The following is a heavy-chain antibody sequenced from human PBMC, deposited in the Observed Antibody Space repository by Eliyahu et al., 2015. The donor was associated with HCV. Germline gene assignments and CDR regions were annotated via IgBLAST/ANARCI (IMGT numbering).Heavy chain of an antibody. Sequence: QVQLVESGGGLVKPGGSLRLSCXASGFTFSDYYMSWIRQAPGKGLEWISYISSSSTYTNYADSVKGRFTVSRDNAKKSVYLQINSLRAEDTAVYYCARPRSAFYHYYAMDVWGQGTTVTVS. V-gene: IGHV3-11*05. CDR3: ARPRSAFYHYYAMDV. CDR1: GFTFSDYY. J-gene: IGHJ6*02. CDR2: ISSSSTYT. D-gene: IGHD2-15*01.